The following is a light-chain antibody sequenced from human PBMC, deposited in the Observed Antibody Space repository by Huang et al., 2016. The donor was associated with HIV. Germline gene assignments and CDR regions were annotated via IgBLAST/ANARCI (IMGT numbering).Light chain of an antibody. V-gene: IGKV3-20*01. J-gene: IGKJ5*01. CDR3: QQYDRSPIT. Sequence: EIVLTQSPGTLSLSPGERVTLSCSASQSVSNNYLAWCQQKPGQAPRLLIYGASSRATGIPDRFSGSGSGTDFTLTISRLEPEDFALYYCQQYDRSPITFGQGTRLEIK. CDR1: QSVSNNY. CDR2: GAS.